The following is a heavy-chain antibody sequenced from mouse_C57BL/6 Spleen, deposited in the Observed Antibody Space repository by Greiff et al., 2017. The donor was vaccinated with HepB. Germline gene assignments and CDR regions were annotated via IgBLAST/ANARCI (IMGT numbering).Heavy chain of an antibody. Sequence: EVQLVESGPGLVKPSQSLSLTCSVTGYSITSGYYWNWIRQFPGNKLEWMGYISYDGSNNYNPSLKNRISITRDTSKNQFFLKLNSVTTEDTATYYCAREGYDYVFAYWGQGTLVTVSA. CDR1: GYSITSGYY. CDR3: AREGYDYVFAY. J-gene: IGHJ3*01. D-gene: IGHD2-4*01. V-gene: IGHV3-6*01. CDR2: ISYDGSN.